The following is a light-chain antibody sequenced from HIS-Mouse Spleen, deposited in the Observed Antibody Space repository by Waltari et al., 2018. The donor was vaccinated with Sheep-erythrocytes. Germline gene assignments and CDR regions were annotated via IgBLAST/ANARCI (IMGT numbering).Light chain of an antibody. Sequence: DIVMTQSPLSLPVTPGEPASISCRSSQSLLHSNGYNYLDWYLQKHGQSPQLLIYLGSNRASGVPDRFRGSGSGTDFTLKISRVEAEDVGVYYCMQALQTPWTFGQGTKVEIK. CDR1: QSLLHSNGYNY. CDR3: MQALQTPWT. J-gene: IGKJ1*01. V-gene: IGKV2-28*01. CDR2: LGS.